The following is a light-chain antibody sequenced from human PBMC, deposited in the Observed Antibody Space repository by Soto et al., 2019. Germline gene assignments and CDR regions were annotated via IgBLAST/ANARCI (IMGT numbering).Light chain of an antibody. J-gene: IGKJ1*01. CDR3: QQYNSYSVT. CDR1: QTISSW. Sequence: DIQMTQSPSTLSGSVGDRVTITCRASQTISSWLAWYQQKPGKAPKLLIYKASSLESGVPSRFSGSGSGTEFTLTISSLQPDDFATYYCQQYNSYSVTFGQGTKVDNK. CDR2: KAS. V-gene: IGKV1-5*03.